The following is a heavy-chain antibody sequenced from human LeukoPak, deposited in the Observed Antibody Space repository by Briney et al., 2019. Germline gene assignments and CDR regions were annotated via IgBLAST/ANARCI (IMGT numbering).Heavy chain of an antibody. J-gene: IGHJ4*02. V-gene: IGHV4-34*01. D-gene: IGHD3-10*01. CDR3: ARGYYGSGSYYLDY. CDR1: GGSFSGYY. CDR2: INHSGST. Sequence: SETLSLTCAVYGGSFSGYYWSWIRQPQGKGLEWIGEINHSGSTNYNPSLKSRVTISVDTSKNQFSLKLSSVTAADTAVYYCARGYYGSGSYYLDYWGQGTLVTVSS.